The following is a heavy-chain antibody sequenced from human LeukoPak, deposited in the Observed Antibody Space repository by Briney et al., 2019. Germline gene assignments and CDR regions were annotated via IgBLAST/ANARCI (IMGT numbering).Heavy chain of an antibody. D-gene: IGHD3-16*01. J-gene: IGHJ6*02. Sequence: GGSLRLSCAASGFTFSSYWMNWARQAPGKGLEWVTSINHNGNVNYYVDSVKGRFTISRDNTKNSLYLQMSNLRAEDTAVYFCARGGGLDVWGQGATVTVSS. CDR1: GFTFSSYW. CDR2: INHNGNVN. V-gene: IGHV3-7*03. CDR3: ARGGGLDV.